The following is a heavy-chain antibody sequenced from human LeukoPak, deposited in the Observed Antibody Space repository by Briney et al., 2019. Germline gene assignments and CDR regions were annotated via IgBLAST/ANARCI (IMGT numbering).Heavy chain of an antibody. V-gene: IGHV3-48*03. D-gene: IGHD6-19*01. CDR2: ISSSGSTI. J-gene: IGHJ5*02. CDR3: ARVLYRAVAGTGNWFDP. Sequence: GGSLRLSCAASGFTFSSYEMNWVRQAPGKGLEWVSYISSSGSTIYYADSVKGRFTISRDNAKNSLYLQMNSLRAEDTAVYYCARVLYRAVAGTGNWFDPWGQGTLVTVSS. CDR1: GFTFSSYE.